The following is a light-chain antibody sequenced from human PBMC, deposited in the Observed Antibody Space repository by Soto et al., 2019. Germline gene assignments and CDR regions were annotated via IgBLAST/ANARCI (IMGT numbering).Light chain of an antibody. V-gene: IGKV3D-20*02. CDR3: QQRSNWPPKIT. Sequence: EIVLTQSPGTLSLSPGERATLSFRASQSVSGNYLAWYQQKPGQAPRLLMSGASNRATGIPDGFTGSGSGTDFTLTISSLEPEDFAVYYCQQRSNWPPKITFGQGTRLEIK. CDR2: GAS. CDR1: QSVSGNY. J-gene: IGKJ5*01.